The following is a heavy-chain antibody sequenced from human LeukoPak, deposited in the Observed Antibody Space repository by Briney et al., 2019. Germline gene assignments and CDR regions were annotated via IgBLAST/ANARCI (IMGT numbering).Heavy chain of an antibody. Sequence: GGSLRLSCGASGFTFSSYAMSWVRQAPGKGLEWVSAISSSGGLAYYADSVKGRFTMSRDNSENTLFLQMNSLRADDTALYYCAKADSSGYRYYFDYWGQGILVTVSS. J-gene: IGHJ4*02. CDR3: AKADSSGYRYYFDY. D-gene: IGHD3-22*01. V-gene: IGHV3-23*01. CDR1: GFTFSSYA. CDR2: ISSSGGLA.